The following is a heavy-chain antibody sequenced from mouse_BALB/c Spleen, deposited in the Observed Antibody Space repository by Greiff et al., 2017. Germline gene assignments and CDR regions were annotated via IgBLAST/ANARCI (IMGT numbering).Heavy chain of an antibody. CDR1: GYSFTSYW. V-gene: IGHV1S126*01. D-gene: IGHD2-3*01. CDR2: IDPSDSET. Sequence: VKLMESGPQLVRPGASVKISCKASGYSFTSYWMHWVKQRPGQGLEWIGMIDPSDSETRLNQKFKDKATLTVDKSSSTAYMQLSSPTSEDSAVYYCARSDDGDAMDYRGQGTSGTVSS. CDR3: ARSDDGDAMDY. J-gene: IGHJ4*01.